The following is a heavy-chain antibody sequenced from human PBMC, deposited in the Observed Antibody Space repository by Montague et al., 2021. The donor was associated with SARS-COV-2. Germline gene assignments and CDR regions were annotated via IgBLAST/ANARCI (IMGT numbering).Heavy chain of an antibody. Sequence: CAISGDSASNRTAAWYWIRQSPSRGLEWLGRTFYRSTFYHDYAPSSKSRIIINADTSKNQFSLQLSSVTPDDTDVYYCARDSELGNEALDIWGRGTMVTVSS. CDR3: ARDSELGNEALDI. CDR2: TFYRSTFYH. V-gene: IGHV6-1*01. J-gene: IGHJ3*02. D-gene: IGHD7-27*01. CDR1: GDSASNRTAA.